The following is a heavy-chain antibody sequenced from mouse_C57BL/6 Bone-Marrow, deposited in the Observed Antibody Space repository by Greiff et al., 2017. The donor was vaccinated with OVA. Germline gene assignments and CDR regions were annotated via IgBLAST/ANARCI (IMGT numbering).Heavy chain of an antibody. CDR1: GYAFSSSW. CDR3: ARYRYYGSSWVYAMDY. J-gene: IGHJ4*01. CDR2: IYPGDGDT. V-gene: IGHV1-82*01. Sequence: VQLQESGPELVKPGASVKISCKASGYAFSSSWMNWVKQRPGKGLEWIGRIYPGDGDTNYNGKFKGKATLTADKSSSTAYMQLSSLTSEDSAVYFCARYRYYGSSWVYAMDYWGQGTSVTVSS. D-gene: IGHD1-1*01.